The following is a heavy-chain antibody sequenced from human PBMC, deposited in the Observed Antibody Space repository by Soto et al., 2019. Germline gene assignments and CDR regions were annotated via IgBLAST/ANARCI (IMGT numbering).Heavy chain of an antibody. Sequence: PGGSLRVSCAASGFTFSNGWINWFRQAPGKGLEWVGRIKSKTDGGTTDFAAPVKGRFAISRDDSKDMVYLQMNSLKTEDTGIYYFTTYSCSAMIVVRFYYWGHGTLVTVSS. CDR1: GFTFSNGW. CDR3: TTYSCSAMIVVRFYY. D-gene: IGHD3-22*01. V-gene: IGHV3-15*07. J-gene: IGHJ4*01. CDR2: IKSKTDGGTT.